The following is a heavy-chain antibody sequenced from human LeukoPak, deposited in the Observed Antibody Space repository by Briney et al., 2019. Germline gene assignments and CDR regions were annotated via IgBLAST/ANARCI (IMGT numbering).Heavy chain of an antibody. CDR3: ARSPSPYSSSSHYYMDV. CDR2: IYHSGST. J-gene: IGHJ6*03. Sequence: SETLSLTCTVSGYSISSGYYWGWIRQPPGKGLEWIGSIYHSGSTYYNPSLKSRVTISVDTSKNQFSLKLSSVTAADTAVYYCARSPSPYSSSSHYYMDVWGKGTTVTVSS. D-gene: IGHD6-6*01. V-gene: IGHV4-38-2*02. CDR1: GYSISSGYY.